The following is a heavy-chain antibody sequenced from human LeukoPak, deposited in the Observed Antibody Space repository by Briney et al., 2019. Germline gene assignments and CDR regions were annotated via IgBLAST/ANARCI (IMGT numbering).Heavy chain of an antibody. CDR3: ARDDEQYHYYYYMDV. CDR1: GFTVSSNY. Sequence: GGSLRLSCAASGFTVSSNYMSWVRQAPGKGLEWVSVIYSGGSTYYADSVKGRFTISRDNSKNTLYLQMNSLRAEDTAVYYCARDDEQYHYYYYMDVWGKGTTVTVSS. V-gene: IGHV3-66*01. J-gene: IGHJ6*03. D-gene: IGHD1/OR15-1a*01. CDR2: IYSGGST.